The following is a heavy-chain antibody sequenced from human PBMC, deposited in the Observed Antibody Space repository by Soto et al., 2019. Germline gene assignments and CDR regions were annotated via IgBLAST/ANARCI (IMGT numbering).Heavy chain of an antibody. Sequence: GGSLRLSCAASGFTFSSYAMSWVRQAPGKGLEWASAISGSGGSTYYADSVKGRFTISRDNSKNTLYLQMNSLRAEDTAVYYCANRNTGSGGRWGQGTLVAVSS. V-gene: IGHV3-23*01. J-gene: IGHJ4*02. CDR2: ISGSGGST. CDR1: GFTFSSYA. CDR3: ANRNTGSGGR. D-gene: IGHD2-15*01.